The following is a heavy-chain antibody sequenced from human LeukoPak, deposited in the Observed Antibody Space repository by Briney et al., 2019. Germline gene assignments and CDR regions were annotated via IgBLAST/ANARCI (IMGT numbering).Heavy chain of an antibody. D-gene: IGHD6-6*01. CDR2: IYYSGST. V-gene: IGHV4-39*07. Sequence: SETLSLTCSVSGGSISSSTYYWGWIRQPPGKGLEWIGTIYYSGSTYYNPSLKSRVTISVDTSKNQFSLKLSSVTAADTAVYYCALSIAARPGAFDIWGQGTMVTVSS. J-gene: IGHJ3*02. CDR1: GGSISSSTYY. CDR3: ALSIAARPGAFDI.